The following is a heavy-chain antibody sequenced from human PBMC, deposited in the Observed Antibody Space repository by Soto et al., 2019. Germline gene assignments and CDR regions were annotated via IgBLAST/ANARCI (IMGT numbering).Heavy chain of an antibody. CDR2: TIPISGRT. J-gene: IGHJ4*02. CDR3: ATRGTQGRWLEFADY. V-gene: IGHV1-69*01. CDR1: GGTFSSLG. Sequence: QVQLVQSGAEVKRPGSSVKVSCEASGGTFSSLGFTWVRQAPGQGLEWMGGTIPISGRTTFAPKFLGRVTITADESTGTTYMALTALTSDDTGIYSCATRGTQGRWLEFADYWGQGTLVTVSS. D-gene: IGHD5-12*01.